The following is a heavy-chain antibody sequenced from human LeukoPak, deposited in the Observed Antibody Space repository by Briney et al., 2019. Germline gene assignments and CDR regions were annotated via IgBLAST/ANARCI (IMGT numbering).Heavy chain of an antibody. V-gene: IGHV3-23*01. CDR2: ISGSGGST. D-gene: IGHD2-2*02. CDR3: AKDKACSSTSCYSSYGN. CDR1: GFTFSSYA. J-gene: IGHJ4*02. Sequence: GGSLRLSCAASGFTFSSYAMSLVRQAPGKGLEWVSAISGSGGSTYYADSVKGRFTISRDNSKNTLYLQMNSLRAEDTAVYYCAKDKACSSTSCYSSYGNWGQGTLVTVSS.